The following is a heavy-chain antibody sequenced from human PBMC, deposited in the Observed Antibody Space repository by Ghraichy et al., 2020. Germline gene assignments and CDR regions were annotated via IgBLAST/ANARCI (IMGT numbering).Heavy chain of an antibody. J-gene: IGHJ5*02. D-gene: IGHD3-22*01. Sequence: SVKVSCKASGGTFSSYAISWVRQAPGQGLEWMGGIIPIFGTANYAQKFQGRVTITADESTSTAYMELSSLRSEDTAVYYCARYNHSWYYYDSRGYYLWGQGTLVPVSS. CDR3: ARYNHSWYYYDSRGYYL. CDR2: IIPIFGTA. V-gene: IGHV1-69*13. CDR1: GGTFSSYA.